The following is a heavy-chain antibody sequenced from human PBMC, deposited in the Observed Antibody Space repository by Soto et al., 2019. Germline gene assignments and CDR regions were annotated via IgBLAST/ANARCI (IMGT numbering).Heavy chain of an antibody. J-gene: IGHJ5*02. Sequence: GGALRLFCVASGFTFKSYAMSWVRQAPGRGMEWVSSISGTGGSTYYADSVRGRFTISRDNSKNTLFLQLNNLTVGDTAVYYCAKDRHQLPPGFNRFDPWGRGPLFTVSS. CDR2: ISGTGGST. D-gene: IGHD2-2*01. CDR3: AKDRHQLPPGFNRFDP. CDR1: GFTFKSYA. V-gene: IGHV3-23*01.